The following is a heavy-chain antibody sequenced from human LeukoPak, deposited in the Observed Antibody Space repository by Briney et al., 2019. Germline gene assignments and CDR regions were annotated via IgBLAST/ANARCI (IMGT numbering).Heavy chain of an antibody. CDR1: GFTFTNYG. Sequence: GGSLRLSCAASGFTFTNYGMHWVRQAPGKGLEWVAFIRSDESNEYYADSVKGRFTISRDNSKNTLYLQMNSLRAEDTAVYYCANLDQIFDYWGQGTLVTVSS. J-gene: IGHJ4*02. CDR3: ANLDQIFDY. CDR2: IRSDESNE. V-gene: IGHV3-30*02.